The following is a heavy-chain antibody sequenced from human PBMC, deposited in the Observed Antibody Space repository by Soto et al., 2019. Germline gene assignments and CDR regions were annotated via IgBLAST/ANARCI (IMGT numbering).Heavy chain of an antibody. CDR3: ARGYGREGATVAGLSY. CDR2: MNPNSGNT. Sequence: ASVKVSCKASGYTFTSDGINWVRQATGQGLEWMGWMNPNSGNTGYAQKFQGRVTMTRNTSISTAYMELSSLRSEDTAVYYCARGYGREGATVAGLSYWGQGTLVTVSS. V-gene: IGHV1-8*01. CDR1: GYTFTSDG. J-gene: IGHJ4*02. D-gene: IGHD6-19*01.